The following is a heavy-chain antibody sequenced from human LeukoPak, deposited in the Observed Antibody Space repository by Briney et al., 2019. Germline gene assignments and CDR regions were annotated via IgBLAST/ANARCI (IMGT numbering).Heavy chain of an antibody. V-gene: IGHV1-69*10. CDR2: IIPNLGIA. CDR3: ATGDGYNLDY. Sequence: SVKVSFKGSGGTFNKYAISWVRQAPGQGVEWMGFIIPNLGIANYAQKFQDRVTITADKSTNKAYMELSSLRSEDTAVYYCATGDGYNLDYWGQGTLVTVSS. J-gene: IGHJ4*02. D-gene: IGHD5-24*01. CDR1: GGTFNKYA.